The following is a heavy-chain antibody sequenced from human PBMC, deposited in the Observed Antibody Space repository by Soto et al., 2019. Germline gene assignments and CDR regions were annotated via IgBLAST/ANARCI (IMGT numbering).Heavy chain of an antibody. J-gene: IGHJ6*02. D-gene: IGHD2-2*01. CDR2: INAGNGNT. CDR3: ASFVVVPAAMRRYGMDV. V-gene: IGHV1-3*01. Sequence: QVQLVQSGAEVKKPGASVKVSCKASGYTFTSYAMHWVRQAPGQRLEWMGWINAGNGNTKYSQKFQGRVTITRDTSXSXXYMELSSLRSEDTAVYYCASFVVVPAAMRRYGMDVWGQGTTVTVSS. CDR1: GYTFTSYA.